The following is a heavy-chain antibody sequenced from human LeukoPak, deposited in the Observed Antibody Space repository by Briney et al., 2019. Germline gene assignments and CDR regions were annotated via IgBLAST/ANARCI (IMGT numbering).Heavy chain of an antibody. V-gene: IGHV3-66*01. D-gene: IGHD6-13*01. CDR2: IYSGGST. CDR1: GFTVSSNY. Sequence: GGSLRLSCAASGFTVSSNYMSWVRQPPGKGLEWVSIIYSGGSTYYADSVKGRFTVSRDNSKNTLYLQMNSLRAEDTAVYYCARVGYTGTWYSSPPFDYWGQGTLVTVSS. J-gene: IGHJ4*02. CDR3: ARVGYTGTWYSSPPFDY.